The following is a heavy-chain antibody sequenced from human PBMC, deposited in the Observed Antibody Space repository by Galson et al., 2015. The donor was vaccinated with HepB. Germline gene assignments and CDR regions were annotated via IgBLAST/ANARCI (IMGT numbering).Heavy chain of an antibody. D-gene: IGHD6-13*01. CDR2: ISAYNGNT. CDR3: ARVIAAAANWFDP. CDR1: GYTFTGYD. V-gene: IGHV1-18*01. J-gene: IGHJ5*02. Sequence: SVKVSCKASGYTFTGYDISWVRQAPGQGLEWMGWISAYNGNTNYAQKLQGRVTMTTDTSTSTAYMELRSLRSDDTAVYYCARVIAAAANWFDPWGQGTLVTVSS.